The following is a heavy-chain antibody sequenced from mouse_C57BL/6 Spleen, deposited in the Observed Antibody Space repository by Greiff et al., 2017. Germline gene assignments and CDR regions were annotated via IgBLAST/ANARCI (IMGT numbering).Heavy chain of an antibody. CDR3: ARYHYDYLGY. D-gene: IGHD2-4*01. V-gene: IGHV7-3*01. J-gene: IGHJ2*01. CDR2: IRNKANGYTT. CDR1: GFTFTDYY. Sequence: DVKLVESGGGLVQPGGSVSLSCAASGFTFTDYYMSWVRQPPGKALEWLGFIRNKANGYTTEYSASVKGRFTISTDNSQSILYLQMNALRAEDSATYYCARYHYDYLGYWGQGTTLTVSS.